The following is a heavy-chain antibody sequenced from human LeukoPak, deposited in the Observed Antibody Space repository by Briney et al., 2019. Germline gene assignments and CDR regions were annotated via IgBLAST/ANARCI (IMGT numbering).Heavy chain of an antibody. V-gene: IGHV1-2*02. J-gene: IGHJ5*02. CDR3: AREKLKRITMVRGVSNWFDP. CDR1: GYTFTSYY. Sequence: ASVKVSCKASGYTFTSYYMHWVRQAPGQGLEWMGWINPNSGGTNYAQKIQGRVTMTRDTSISTAHMELSRLRSDDTAVYYCAREKLKRITMVRGVSNWFDPWGQGTLVTVSS. D-gene: IGHD3-10*01. CDR2: INPNSGGT.